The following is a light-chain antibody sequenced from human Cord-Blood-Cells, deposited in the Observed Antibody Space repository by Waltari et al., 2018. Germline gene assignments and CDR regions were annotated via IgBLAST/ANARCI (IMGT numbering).Light chain of an antibody. V-gene: IGLV2-23*01. CDR2: EGR. J-gene: IGLJ3*02. Sequence: QSALTQPASVSGSPGQSITIPCTGTSSAVGSYNLVSWYQQHPGKAPKLMIYEGRKRPSGVSNRFSGSKSGNTASLTISGLQAEDEADYYCCSYAGSSTWVFGGGTKLTVL. CDR1: SSAVGSYNL. CDR3: CSYAGSSTWV.